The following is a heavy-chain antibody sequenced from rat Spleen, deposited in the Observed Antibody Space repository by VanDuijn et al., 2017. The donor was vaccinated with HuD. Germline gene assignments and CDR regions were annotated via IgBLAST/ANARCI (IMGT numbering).Heavy chain of an antibody. CDR3: AKDLDYSGDNWFGY. D-gene: IGHD1-1*01. V-gene: IGHV5-20*01. J-gene: IGHJ3*01. Sequence: EVQLVESGGGLVQPGRSMKLSCAASGFTFSNYDMAWVRQAPTKGLEWVASISYDGGSTYYRDSVKGRFTISRDNAKSTLYLQMESLRSEDTATYYCAKDLDYSGDNWFGYWAKALWSLSLQ. CDR2: ISYDGGST. CDR1: GFTFSNYD.